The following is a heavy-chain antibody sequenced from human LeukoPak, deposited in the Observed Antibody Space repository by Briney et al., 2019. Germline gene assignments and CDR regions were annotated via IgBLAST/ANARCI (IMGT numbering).Heavy chain of an antibody. Sequence: PGGSLRLSCAASGFTFHQYAIHWVRQVPGKGLEWVSGISWNSASIGYADSVKGRFTISRDNAKNSVHLQMNSLRAEDTALYDCAKDKAPLYSGYDWDLDFWGQGTLVTVSS. CDR1: GFTFHQYA. V-gene: IGHV3-9*01. CDR2: ISWNSASI. J-gene: IGHJ4*02. CDR3: AKDKAPLYSGYDWDLDF. D-gene: IGHD5-12*01.